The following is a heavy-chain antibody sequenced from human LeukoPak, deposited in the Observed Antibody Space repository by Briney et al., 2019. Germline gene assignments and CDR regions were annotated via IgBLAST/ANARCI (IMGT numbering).Heavy chain of an antibody. V-gene: IGHV4-39*01. CDR3: ARHHARDYYGSGSYYYGWFDP. Sequence: SETLSLTCTVSGGSISSSSYYWGWIRQPPGKGLEWIGSIYYSGSTYYNPSLKSRVTISVDTSKNQFSLKLSSVTAADTAVYYCARHHARDYYGSGSYYYGWFDPWGQGTLVTVSS. CDR2: IYYSGST. D-gene: IGHD3-10*01. CDR1: GGSISSSSYY. J-gene: IGHJ5*02.